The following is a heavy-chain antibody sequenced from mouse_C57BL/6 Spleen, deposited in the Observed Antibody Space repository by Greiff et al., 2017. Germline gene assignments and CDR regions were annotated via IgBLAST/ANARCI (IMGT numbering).Heavy chain of an antibody. D-gene: IGHD3-1*01. J-gene: IGHJ2*01. CDR1: GYTFTSYW. V-gene: IGHV1-52*01. Sequence: QVPLQQPGAELVRPGSSVKLSCKASGYTFTSYWMHWVKQRPIQGLEWLGTIDPSDSETHSTQKFKDKATLTVDKSSSTAYMQLSSLTSEDAAVYYWARGHSSPDYWGQGTTLTVSS. CDR2: IDPSDSET. CDR3: ARGHSSPDY.